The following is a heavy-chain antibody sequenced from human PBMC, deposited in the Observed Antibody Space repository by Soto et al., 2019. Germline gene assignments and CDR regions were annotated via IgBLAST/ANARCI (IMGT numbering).Heavy chain of an antibody. CDR1: GYSFTTYF. V-gene: IGHV1-46*01. J-gene: IGHJ6*02. D-gene: IGHD1-26*01. CDR2: INPRSGNT. Sequence: QVQLGQSGAEVKKAGSSVKGSCRPSGYSFTTYFLHWVRQAPGHGFEWVGIINPRSGNTDYTQKFQGSVTMTRDTSPAPVYMDLSSLTAEDPAVYYCARGGREVVGANPNFYGLAVWGQGTTVPVSS. CDR3: ARGGREVVGANPNFYGLAV.